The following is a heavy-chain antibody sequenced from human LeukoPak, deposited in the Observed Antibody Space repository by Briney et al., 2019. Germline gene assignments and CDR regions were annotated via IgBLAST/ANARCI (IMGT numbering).Heavy chain of an antibody. CDR1: GGPISRDY. CDR2: IYTNTGST. J-gene: IGHJ4*02. D-gene: IGHD2-21*01. CDR3: ARHEGWGSNYFDY. Sequence: PSETLSLTCTVSGGPISRDYWSWIRQPPGKGLEWIGYIYTNTGSTNYNPSLKSRVTISLDTSKNRCSLKLTSVTAADTAVYYCARHEGWGSNYFDYWGQGTLVTVSS. V-gene: IGHV4-4*09.